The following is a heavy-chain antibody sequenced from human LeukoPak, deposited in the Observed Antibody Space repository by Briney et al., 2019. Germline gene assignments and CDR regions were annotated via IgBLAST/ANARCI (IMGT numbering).Heavy chain of an antibody. J-gene: IGHJ4*02. CDR1: GGSLGNDY. D-gene: IGHD6-19*01. CDR2: IYPTGHT. CDR3: ARITDPDYRSGWSGADY. Sequence: SETLSLTWTVSGGSLGNDYLSWIRQPAGKGLEWIGRIYPTGHTHYNPSLKSRVTMSVDTSKNQFSLRMTSLTAADTAVYYCARITDPDYRSGWSGADYWGRGTQVTVSA. V-gene: IGHV4-4*07.